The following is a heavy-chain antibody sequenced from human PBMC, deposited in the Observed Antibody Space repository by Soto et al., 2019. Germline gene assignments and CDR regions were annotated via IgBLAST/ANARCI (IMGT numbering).Heavy chain of an antibody. Sequence: GASVKVSCKASGGTFSSYAISWVRQAPGQGLEWMGGIIPIFGTANCAQKFQGRVTITADESTSTAYMELSSLRAEDTAVYYCARAGASGYYYGMDVWGQGTTVTVSS. CDR3: ARAGASGYYYGMDV. CDR1: GGTFSSYA. CDR2: IIPIFGTA. V-gene: IGHV1-69*13. D-gene: IGHD1-26*01. J-gene: IGHJ6*02.